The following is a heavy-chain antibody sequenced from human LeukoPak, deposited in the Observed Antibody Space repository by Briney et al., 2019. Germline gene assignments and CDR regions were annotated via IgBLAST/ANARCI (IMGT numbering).Heavy chain of an antibody. D-gene: IGHD6-6*01. CDR1: GFTFSQFG. Sequence: PGGSLRLSCATSGFTFSQFGMTWVRQPPGKGLEWVASFDGNAHGTYFADSVKGRCTISSDNSKNTVYLQMNSLRAEDTAVYYCAKDQGLGGSSSWYDYWGQGTLVTVSS. CDR3: AKDQGLGGSSSWYDY. J-gene: IGHJ4*02. V-gene: IGHV3-23*01. CDR2: FDGNAHGT.